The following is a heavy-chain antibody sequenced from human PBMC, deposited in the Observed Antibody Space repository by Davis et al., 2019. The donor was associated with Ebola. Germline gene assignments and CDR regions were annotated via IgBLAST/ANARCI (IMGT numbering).Heavy chain of an antibody. CDR2: IYYSGST. CDR1: GGSISSYY. D-gene: IGHD2-15*01. J-gene: IGHJ4*02. CDR3: ARLGYCSGGSCYYFDY. V-gene: IGHV4-59*08. Sequence: ESLKISCTVSGGSISSYYWSWIRQPPGKGLEWIGYIYYSGSTNYNPSLKSRVTISVDTSKNQFSLKLSSVTAADTAVYYCARLGYCSGGSCYYFDYWGQGTLVTVSS.